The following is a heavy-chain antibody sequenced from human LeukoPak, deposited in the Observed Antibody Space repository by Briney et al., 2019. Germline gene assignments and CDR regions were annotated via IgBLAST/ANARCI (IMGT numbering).Heavy chain of an antibody. Sequence: AGYLRLYCSASGFTFSSYAMHWVRQAPGKGLEYVSAISSNGGSTYYADSVKGRFTISRDNSKNTLYLQMRSLRAEDTAVYYCVKGSGSYYGGSFDYWGQGTLVTVSS. CDR1: GFTFSSYA. D-gene: IGHD1-26*01. V-gene: IGHV3-64D*06. J-gene: IGHJ4*02. CDR3: VKGSGSYYGGSFDY. CDR2: ISSNGGST.